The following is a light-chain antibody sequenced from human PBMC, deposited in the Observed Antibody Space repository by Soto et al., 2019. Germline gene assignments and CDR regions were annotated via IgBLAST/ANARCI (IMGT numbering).Light chain of an antibody. CDR3: QQYGSSPRT. CDR2: GAS. V-gene: IGKV3-20*01. CDR1: QSVSSRY. Sequence: EIVLTQSPGTLSLSPGARATLSCRPSQSVSSRYLAWHQQKPGQAPRPLIYGASSRATGIPERFSGSGSGTDFTLTISRLEPEDLAVYYCQQYGSSPRTFGQGTKVDIK. J-gene: IGKJ1*01.